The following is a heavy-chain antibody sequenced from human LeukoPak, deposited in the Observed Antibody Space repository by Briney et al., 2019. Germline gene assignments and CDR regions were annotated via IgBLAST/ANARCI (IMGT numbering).Heavy chain of an antibody. CDR1: GFTFSSYA. CDR2: ISGSGGST. D-gene: IGHD4/OR15-4a*01. V-gene: IGHV3-23*01. CDR3: PKDYAAGTLVA. J-gene: IGHJ4*02. Sequence: PGGSLRLSCAASGFTFSSYAMSWVRQAPGKGLEWVSAISGSGGSTYYADSVKGRFTISRDNSKNTLYLQMNSLRAEDTAIYNCPKDYAAGTLVAGGQGTLVTVSS.